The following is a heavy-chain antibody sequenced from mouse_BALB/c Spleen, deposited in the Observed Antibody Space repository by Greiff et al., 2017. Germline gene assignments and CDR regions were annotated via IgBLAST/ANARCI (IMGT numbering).Heavy chain of an antibody. D-gene: IGHD2-4*01. CDR2: INPSTGYT. Sequence: VQLQQSGAELAKPGASVKMSCKASGYTFTSYWMHWVKQRPGQGLEWIGYINPSTGYTEYNQKFKDKATLTADKSSSTAYMQLSSLTSEDSAVYYCARSTYDYDSFDYWGQGTTLTVSS. J-gene: IGHJ2*01. V-gene: IGHV1-7*01. CDR3: ARSTYDYDSFDY. CDR1: GYTFTSYW.